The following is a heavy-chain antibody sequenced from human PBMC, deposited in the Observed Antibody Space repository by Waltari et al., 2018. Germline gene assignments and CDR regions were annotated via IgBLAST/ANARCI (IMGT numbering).Heavy chain of an antibody. Sequence: QVQLVQSGAEVKKPGSSVKVSCKASGGTFSSYAISWVRQAPGQGLEWMGRVIPICGTANYAQKFQGRVTITADKATSTAYMKLSSLRSEDTAVYYCARESYSSGWNDFQHWGQGTLVTVSS. CDR3: ARESYSSGWNDFQH. D-gene: IGHD6-19*01. CDR1: GGTFSSYA. CDR2: VIPICGTA. J-gene: IGHJ1*01. V-gene: IGHV1-69*08.